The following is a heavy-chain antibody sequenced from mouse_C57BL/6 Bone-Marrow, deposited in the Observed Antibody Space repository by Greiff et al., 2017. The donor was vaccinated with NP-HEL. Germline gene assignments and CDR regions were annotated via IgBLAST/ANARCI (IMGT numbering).Heavy chain of an antibody. V-gene: IGHV14-4*01. CDR3: TTCPRYFDY. CDR2: IDPENGDT. Sequence: EVQLQQSGAELVRPGASVKLSCTASGFNIKDDYMHWVKQRPEQGLEWIGWIDPENGDTKYASKFQGKATITADTSSNTAYLQLSSLTSEDTAVYYCTTCPRYFDYWGQGTTLTVSS. J-gene: IGHJ2*01. CDR1: GFNIKDDY.